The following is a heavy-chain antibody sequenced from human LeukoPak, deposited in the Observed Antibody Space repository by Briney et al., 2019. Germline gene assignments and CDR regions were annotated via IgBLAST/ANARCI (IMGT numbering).Heavy chain of an antibody. CDR3: ASYGGNSDFDY. CDR2: IKSKAAGGTP. J-gene: IGHJ4*02. CDR1: GLRFIDAW. D-gene: IGHD4-23*01. V-gene: IGHV3-15*01. Sequence: GGSLRLSCAVSGLRFIDAWVDWVRQAPGKGLEWFGRIKSKAAGGTPDYSTPVKGRFTISRDDSKNTVYLEMNSLKTEDTGVYYCASYGGNSDFDYWGQGTLVTVSS.